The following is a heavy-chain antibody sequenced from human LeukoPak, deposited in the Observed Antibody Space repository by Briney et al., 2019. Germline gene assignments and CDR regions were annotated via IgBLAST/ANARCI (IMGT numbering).Heavy chain of an antibody. Sequence: PGGSLRLSCAASGFTFSSYVMSWVRQAPGKGLEWVSVISGGGGTTYYADSVKGRFTMSRDSSKNTVYLQMYSLRAEDTAVFYCARGYYSSSRFDSWGQGTLVTVSS. CDR3: ARGYYSSSRFDS. J-gene: IGHJ4*02. D-gene: IGHD6-13*01. V-gene: IGHV3-23*01. CDR1: GFTFSSYV. CDR2: ISGGGGTT.